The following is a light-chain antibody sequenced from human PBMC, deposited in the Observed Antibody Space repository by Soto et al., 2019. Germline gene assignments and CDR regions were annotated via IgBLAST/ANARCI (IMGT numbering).Light chain of an antibody. V-gene: IGKV1-5*01. CDR3: QQYNSYSRT. CDR2: DAS. CDR1: QSISSW. Sequence: DIQMTQSPSTLFASVGDRVTITCRASQSISSWLAWYQQKPGKAPKLLIYDASSLESGVPSRFSGSRSGTEFTLTISSLQSDDFATYYCQQYNSYSRTCGQGTKVEI. J-gene: IGKJ1*01.